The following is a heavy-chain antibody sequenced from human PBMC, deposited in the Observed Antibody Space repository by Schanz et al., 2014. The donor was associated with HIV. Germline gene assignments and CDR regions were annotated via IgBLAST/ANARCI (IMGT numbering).Heavy chain of an antibody. V-gene: IGHV3-11*01. CDR2: TSVNGATR. J-gene: IGHJ4*02. Sequence: VQLVESGGGLVKPGGALRLSCAASGFTFTDNYMSWIRQAPGKGLEWLSYTSVNGATREYADSVKGRFTISRDNARTSLYLQMNSLRAEDTAVYYCARVFGRTYGLPDYWGQGTLVTVSS. CDR1: GFTFTDNY. CDR3: ARVFGRTYGLPDY. D-gene: IGHD3-10*01.